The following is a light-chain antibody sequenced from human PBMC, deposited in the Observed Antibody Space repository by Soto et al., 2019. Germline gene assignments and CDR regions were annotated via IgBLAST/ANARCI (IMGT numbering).Light chain of an antibody. CDR2: DVS. V-gene: IGKV1-5*01. J-gene: IGKJ1*01. CDR3: QQYDYSRT. CDR1: QNVSTS. Sequence: QLTQSPSTLSSSVGDSVTITCRASQNVSTSLAWYQHKPGEAPKLLMFDVSNLESGVPSRFSGSGSGTEFTLSISSLHSDDFATYYCQQYDYSRTFGQGTKVDIK.